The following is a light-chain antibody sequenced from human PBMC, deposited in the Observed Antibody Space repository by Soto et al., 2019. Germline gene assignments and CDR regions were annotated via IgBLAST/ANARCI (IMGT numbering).Light chain of an antibody. CDR2: GAS. J-gene: IGKJ5*01. V-gene: IGKV3-15*01. CDR3: EQYNNWPIT. CDR1: QTVNSR. Sequence: EIVLTQSPATLSSSPGERATLSCRASQTVNSRLAWYQHKPGQAPRLLIYGASTRATGLPARFSGSGSGTEFTLTISSLQSEDFAVYYCEQYNNWPITFGQGTRLEIK.